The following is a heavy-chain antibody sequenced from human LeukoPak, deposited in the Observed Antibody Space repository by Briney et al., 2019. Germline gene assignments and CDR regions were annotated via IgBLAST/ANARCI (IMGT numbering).Heavy chain of an antibody. J-gene: IGHJ6*03. V-gene: IGHV3-7*01. CDR3: ARASGILYYYYYYMDV. D-gene: IGHD3-3*01. Sequence: GWSLRLSCAASGFTFSSYWMSWVRQAPGKGLEWVANIKQDGSEKYYVDSVKGRFTISRDNAKNSLYLQMNSLRAEDTAVYYCARASGILYYYYYYMDVWGKGTTVTVSS. CDR1: GFTFSSYW. CDR2: IKQDGSEK.